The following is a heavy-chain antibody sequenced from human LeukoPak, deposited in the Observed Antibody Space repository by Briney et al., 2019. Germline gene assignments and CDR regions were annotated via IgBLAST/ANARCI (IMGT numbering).Heavy chain of an antibody. J-gene: IGHJ1*01. CDR1: GYTFTGYY. Sequence: ASVKVSCKASGYTFTGYYMHWVRQAPGQGLEWMGWINPNSGGTNYAQKFQGRVTMTRDTSISTAYMELSRLRSDDTAVYYCARGAVARMRGTLEYFQHWGLGTLVTVSS. CDR3: ARGAVARMRGTLEYFQH. CDR2: INPNSGGT. V-gene: IGHV1-2*02. D-gene: IGHD6-19*01.